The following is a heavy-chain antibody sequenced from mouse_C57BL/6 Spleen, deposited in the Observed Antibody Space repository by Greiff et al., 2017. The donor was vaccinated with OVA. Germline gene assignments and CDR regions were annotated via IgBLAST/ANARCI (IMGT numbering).Heavy chain of an antibody. Sequence: QVTLKECGPGILQSSQTLSLTCSFSGFSLSTSGMGVSWNRQPSGKGLEWLAHIYWGDDKRYNPSLKRRPTISKDTSSNHVFLTITSVDTAVTATSYCARNYYCSSYVSYWYFDVWGTGTTVTVSS. J-gene: IGHJ1*03. CDR1: GFSLSTSGMG. CDR3: ARNYYCSSYVSYWYFDV. V-gene: IGHV8-12*01. CDR2: IYWGDDK. D-gene: IGHD1-1*01.